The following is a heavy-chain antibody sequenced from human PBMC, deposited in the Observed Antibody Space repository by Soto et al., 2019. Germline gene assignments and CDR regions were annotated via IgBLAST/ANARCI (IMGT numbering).Heavy chain of an antibody. CDR1: GFTFSSYA. V-gene: IGHV3-23*01. CDR2: ISGSGGST. J-gene: IGHJ6*02. Sequence: GSLRLSCAASGFTFSSYAMSWVRQALGKGLEWVSAISGSGGSTYYADSVKGRFTISRDNSKNTLYLQMNSLRAEDTAVYYCAKDLQSGRYYDFWSGYYTAYYYYGIDVWGQGTTVTVSS. D-gene: IGHD3-3*01. CDR3: AKDLQSGRYYDFWSGYYTAYYYYGIDV.